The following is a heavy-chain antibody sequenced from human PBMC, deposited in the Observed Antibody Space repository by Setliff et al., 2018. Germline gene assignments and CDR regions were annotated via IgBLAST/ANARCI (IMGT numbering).Heavy chain of an antibody. CDR2: ISGSSSNFI. V-gene: IGHV3-21*01. CDR1: GLTFSAST. CDR3: ARDSSHFIRVLDS. Sequence: LRLSCAASGLTFSASTMNWVRQAPGKGLEWVSSISGSSSNFIYYADSVKGRFTISRDNAKNSLFLQMDNLRAEDTAQYFCARDSSHFIRVLDSWGQGALVTVSS. D-gene: IGHD3-10*01. J-gene: IGHJ4*02.